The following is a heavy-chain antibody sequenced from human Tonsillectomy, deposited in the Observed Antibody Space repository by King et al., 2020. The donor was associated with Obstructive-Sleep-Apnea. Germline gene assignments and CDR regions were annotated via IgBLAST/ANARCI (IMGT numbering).Heavy chain of an antibody. Sequence: VQLVESGAEVKKPGASVKVSCKASGYTFTGYYMHWVRQAPGQGLEWMGWINPNSGGTNYAQKFQGWVTMTRDTSISTAYMELSRLRSDDTAVYYCARDRACSGGSCTGFDYWGQGTLVTVSS. J-gene: IGHJ4*02. D-gene: IGHD2-15*01. V-gene: IGHV1-2*04. CDR1: GYTFTGYY. CDR3: ARDRACSGGSCTGFDY. CDR2: INPNSGGT.